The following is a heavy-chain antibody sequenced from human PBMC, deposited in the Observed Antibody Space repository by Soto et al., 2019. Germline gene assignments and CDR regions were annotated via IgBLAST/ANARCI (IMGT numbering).Heavy chain of an antibody. CDR2: ISYDGSNK. Sequence: GGSLRLSCAASGFTFSSYGMHWVRQAPGKGLEWVAVISYDGSNKYYADSVKGRFTISRDNSKNTLYLQMNSLRAEDTAVYYCAKGPDLEWLLYFDYWGQGTLVTVSS. CDR3: AKGPDLEWLLYFDY. D-gene: IGHD3-3*01. V-gene: IGHV3-30*18. CDR1: GFTFSSYG. J-gene: IGHJ4*02.